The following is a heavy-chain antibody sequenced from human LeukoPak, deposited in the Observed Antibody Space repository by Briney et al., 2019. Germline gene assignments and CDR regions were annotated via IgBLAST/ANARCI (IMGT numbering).Heavy chain of an antibody. CDR2: ISYDGSNK. CDR3: ARGVVAASLGY. CDR1: GFTFSSSA. D-gene: IGHD2-15*01. J-gene: IGHJ4*02. Sequence: GGSLRLSCAASGFTFSSSAMHWVRQTPGKGLEWVAVISYDGSNKYYADSVKGRFTISRDNSKNTLYLQMNSLRAEDTAVYYCARGVVAASLGYWGQGTLVTVSS. V-gene: IGHV3-30-3*01.